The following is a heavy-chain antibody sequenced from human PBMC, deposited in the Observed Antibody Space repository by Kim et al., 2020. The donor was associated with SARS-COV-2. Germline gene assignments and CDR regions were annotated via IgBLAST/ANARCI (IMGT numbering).Heavy chain of an antibody. CDR3: ARGSMEWELPFDY. CDR1: GYTFSAYY. V-gene: IGHV1-2*06. J-gene: IGHJ4*02. CDR2: INPNSGVT. D-gene: IGHD1-26*01. Sequence: SVKVSCKASGYTFSAYYMHWVRQAPGQGLEWMGRINPNSGVTKYAQNFQGRVTMISDTSISTAYMDLSRLSSDDTAVYYCARGSMEWELPFDYWGQGTLVTVSS.